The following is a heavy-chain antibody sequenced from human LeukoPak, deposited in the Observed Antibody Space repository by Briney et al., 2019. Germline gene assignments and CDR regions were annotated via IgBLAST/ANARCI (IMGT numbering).Heavy chain of an antibody. D-gene: IGHD6-6*01. CDR1: GGSISSGSYY. Sequence: PSQTLSLTCTVSGGSISSGSYYWSWIRQPAGKGLEWIGRIYTSGSTNYNPSLKSRVTISVDTSKNQFSLKLSSVTAADTAVYYCARGAGYSSSPDFDYWGQGTLVTVSS. V-gene: IGHV4-61*02. CDR2: IYTSGST. CDR3: ARGAGYSSSPDFDY. J-gene: IGHJ4*02.